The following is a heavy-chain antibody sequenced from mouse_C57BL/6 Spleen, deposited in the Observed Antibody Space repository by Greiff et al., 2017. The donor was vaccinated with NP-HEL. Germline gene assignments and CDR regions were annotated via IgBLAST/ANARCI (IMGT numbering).Heavy chain of an antibody. J-gene: IGHJ3*01. Sequence: QVQLQQSGPELVKPGASVKLSCKASGYTFTSYDINWVKQRPGQGLEWIGWIYPRDGSTKYNEKFKGKATLTVDTSSSTAYMELHSLTSEDSAVYVCARSETYYSNHWFAYWGQGTLVTVSA. CDR2: IYPRDGST. D-gene: IGHD2-5*01. CDR3: ARSETYYSNHWFAY. V-gene: IGHV1-85*01. CDR1: GYTFTSYD.